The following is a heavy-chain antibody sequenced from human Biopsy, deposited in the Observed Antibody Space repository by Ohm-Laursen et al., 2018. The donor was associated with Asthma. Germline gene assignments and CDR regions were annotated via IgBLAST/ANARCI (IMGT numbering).Heavy chain of an antibody. CDR3: ARGVDRVTGLLDHFDS. J-gene: IGHJ4*02. CDR2: VYYSGST. D-gene: IGHD2-21*02. CDR1: GGSINNFY. V-gene: IGHV4-59*01. Sequence: TLSLTCTVSGGSINNFYWSWIRQPPGEGLESIGHVYYSGSTNYNPSLKSRVTISIDASKNQFSLKLTSVTAADTAVYYCARGVDRVTGLLDHFDSWGQGTLVTVSS.